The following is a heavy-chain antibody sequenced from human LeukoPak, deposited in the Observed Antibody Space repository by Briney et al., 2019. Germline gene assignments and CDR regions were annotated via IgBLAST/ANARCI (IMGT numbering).Heavy chain of an antibody. CDR3: ARDGRWLRPGSFYYYYGMDV. CDR1: GFTFSSYA. CDR2: ISSSSSTI. J-gene: IGHJ6*02. D-gene: IGHD5-12*01. Sequence: QPGGSLRLSCAASGFTFSSYAMSWVRQAPGKGLEWVSYISSSSSTIYYADSVKGRFTISRDNAKNSLYLQMNSLRAEDTAVYYCARDGRWLRPGSFYYYYGMDVWGQGTTVTVSS. V-gene: IGHV3-48*04.